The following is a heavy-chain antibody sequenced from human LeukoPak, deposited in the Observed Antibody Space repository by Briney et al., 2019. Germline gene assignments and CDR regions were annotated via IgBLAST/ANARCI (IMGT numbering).Heavy chain of an antibody. D-gene: IGHD3-9*01. CDR2: INPNSGGT. J-gene: IGHJ4*02. CDR3: ARGGIYDILTGYLNYTDY. Sequence: ASVKVSCKASVGTFSSYAISWVRQAPGQGLEWMGGINPNSGGTKYAQKFQGRVTMTRDTSISTAYMELTRLRSDDTAVHYCARGGIYDILTGYLNYTDYWGQGTLVTVSS. CDR1: VGTFSSYA. V-gene: IGHV1-2*02.